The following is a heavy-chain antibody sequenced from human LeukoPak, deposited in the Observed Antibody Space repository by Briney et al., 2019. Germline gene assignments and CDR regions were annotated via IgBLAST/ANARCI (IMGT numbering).Heavy chain of an antibody. CDR2: IFPSGSA. V-gene: IGHV4-4*09. CDR1: GGSISSYY. CDR3: ARRNHYFYYMDV. J-gene: IGHJ6*03. Sequence: SETLSLTCTVSGGSISSYYWSWIRQSPVKGLEWIGYIFPSGSAFYNPSLESRVTISLDTSENQFSLTLSSVTAADTAVYYCARRNHYFYYMDVWGKGITVTVSS.